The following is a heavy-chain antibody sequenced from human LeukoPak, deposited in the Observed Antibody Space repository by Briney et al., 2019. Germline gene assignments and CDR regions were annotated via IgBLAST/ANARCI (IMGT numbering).Heavy chain of an antibody. Sequence: SQTLSLTCAMSGDSVSSNSAALSWIRQSPSRGLEWLGRTYYRSKWYNDYAVSVKSRITIDPDTSKNQFSLQLNSVTPEDTAVYYCARGSQIGLFDYWGQGTLVTVSS. J-gene: IGHJ4*02. CDR1: GDSVSSNSAA. CDR3: ARGSQIGLFDY. CDR2: TYYRSKWYN. D-gene: IGHD3-16*01. V-gene: IGHV6-1*01.